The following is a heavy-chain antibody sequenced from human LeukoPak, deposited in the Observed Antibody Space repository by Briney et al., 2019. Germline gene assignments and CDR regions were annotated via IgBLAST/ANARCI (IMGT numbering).Heavy chain of an antibody. V-gene: IGHV4-34*01. D-gene: IGHD1-26*01. CDR2: MSSGGSF. CDR1: GGSFSGYY. CDR3: ARELTYTGSHRNFDS. Sequence: PSETLSLTCAVYGGSFSGYYWSWIRQPPGKSLEWIGCMSSGGSFFYNPSLENRVTITVDTSKNHFSLRLTSVTAADTAIYYCARELTYTGSHRNFDSWGQGALVTVSS. J-gene: IGHJ4*02.